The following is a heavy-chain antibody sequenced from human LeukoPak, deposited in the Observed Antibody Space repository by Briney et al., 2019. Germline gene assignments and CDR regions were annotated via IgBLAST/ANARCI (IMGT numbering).Heavy chain of an antibody. CDR1: GFTFSDYY. V-gene: IGHV3-11*01. D-gene: IGHD3-10*01. J-gene: IGHJ5*02. CDR3: AKDVLGEDNWFDP. Sequence: PGGSLRLSCAASGFTFSDYYMSWIRQAPGKGLEWVSYISSSGSTIYYADSVKGRFTISRDNAKNSPYLQMNSLRAEDTAVYYCAKDVLGEDNWFDPWGQGTLVTVSS. CDR2: ISSSGSTI.